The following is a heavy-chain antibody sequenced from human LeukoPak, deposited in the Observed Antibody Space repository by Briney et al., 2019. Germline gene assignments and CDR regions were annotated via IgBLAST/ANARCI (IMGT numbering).Heavy chain of an antibody. CDR1: GYTFIDSY. J-gene: IGHJ3*02. D-gene: IGHD5-24*01. V-gene: IGHV1-69*04. CDR2: AIPILGIA. Sequence: SVKVSCKTSGYTFIDSYIHWVRQAPGQGLEWMGRAIPILGIATYAQKFQGRITITADKSTSTAYMELSSLRSDDTAMYYCAREPDVDMSTFRGEAFDIWGQGTMVTVSS. CDR3: AREPDVDMSTFRGEAFDI.